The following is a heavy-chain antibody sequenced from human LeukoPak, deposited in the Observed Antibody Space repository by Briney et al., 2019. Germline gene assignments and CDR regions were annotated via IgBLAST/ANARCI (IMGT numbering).Heavy chain of an antibody. CDR1: GFTVSSNY. CDR3: ARESGYCYGLAGFFDY. V-gene: IGHV3-53*01. J-gene: IGHJ4*02. Sequence: GGSLRLSCAASGFTVSSNYMSWVRQAPGKGLEWVSVIYSDGRIHSADSVKGRFTISRDDSKNTLSLQMNSLRAEDTAVYYCARESGYCYGLAGFFDYWGQGTLVTVSS. CDR2: IYSDGRI. D-gene: IGHD5-18*01.